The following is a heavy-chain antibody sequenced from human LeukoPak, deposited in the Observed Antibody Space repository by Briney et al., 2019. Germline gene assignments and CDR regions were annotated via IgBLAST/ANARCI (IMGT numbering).Heavy chain of an antibody. V-gene: IGHV1-3*01. Sequence: ASVKVSCKVSGYTLTELSMHWVRQAPGKGLEWMGWISAYNGNTKYSQKFQGRVTITRDTSASTAYMELSSLRSEDTAVYYCARRVTMIVPALAYWGQGTLVTVSS. CDR1: GYTLTELS. J-gene: IGHJ4*02. D-gene: IGHD3-22*01. CDR3: ARRVTMIVPALAY. CDR2: ISAYNGNT.